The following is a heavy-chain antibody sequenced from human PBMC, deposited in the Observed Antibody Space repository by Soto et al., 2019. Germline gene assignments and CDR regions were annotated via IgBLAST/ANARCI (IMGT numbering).Heavy chain of an antibody. CDR2: INAGNGNT. J-gene: IGHJ4*02. CDR3: AREYYGSGSYYSYFDY. CDR1: GYTFTSYA. D-gene: IGHD3-10*01. Sequence: ASVKVSCKASGYTFTSYAMHWVRQAPGQRLEWMGWINAGNGNTKYSQKFQGRVTITRDTSASTAYMELSSLRSEDTAVYYCAREYYGSGSYYSYFDYWGQGTLVTVSS. V-gene: IGHV1-3*01.